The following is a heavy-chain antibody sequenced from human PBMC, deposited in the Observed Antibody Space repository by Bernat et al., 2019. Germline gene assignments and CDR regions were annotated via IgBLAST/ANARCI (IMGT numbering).Heavy chain of an antibody. CDR2: ISYDGRNT. J-gene: IGHJ3*01. CDR1: GFTFSSYA. Sequence: QVQLVESGGGVVQPGRSLRLSCAASGFTFSSYAMHWVRQAPGKGLVWVAFISYDGRNTYYVDSVKGRFTISRDNSKNTLYLQMNSLRAEDTAVYYCAREGTSGSYYDSSGNHGGAFDFWGQGTMVTVSS. V-gene: IGHV3-30*04. D-gene: IGHD3-22*01. CDR3: AREGTSGSYYDSSGNHGGAFDF.